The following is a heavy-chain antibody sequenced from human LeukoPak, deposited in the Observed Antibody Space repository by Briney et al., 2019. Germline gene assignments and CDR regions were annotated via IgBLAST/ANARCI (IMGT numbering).Heavy chain of an antibody. J-gene: IGHJ4*02. D-gene: IGHD2-8*01. CDR1: GVSINSRYY. V-gene: IGHV4-39*07. CDR2: IFSNGNT. CDR3: ARDLMRGNEGFDY. Sequence: SETLSLTCSVSGVSINSRYYDWWGWIRQPPGKGLEWIGSIFSNGNTYYKPSLRTRVTISLDTSKNQFSLKLSSVTAADTDVYYCARDLMRGNEGFDYWGQGTLVPVSS.